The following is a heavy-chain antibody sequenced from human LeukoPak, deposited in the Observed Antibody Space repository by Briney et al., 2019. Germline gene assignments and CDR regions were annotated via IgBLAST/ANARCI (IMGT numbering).Heavy chain of an antibody. D-gene: IGHD2-2*01. CDR1: GGTFISYY. CDR3: ARDPQRYCSSTSCPYYFDY. J-gene: IGHJ4*02. V-gene: IGHV1-46*01. CDR2: INPDGGST. Sequence: AASVKVSCKASGGTFISYYMHWVRQAPGQGLEWMGIINPDGGSTSYAQKFQGRVTMTRDTSTSTVYMDLSSLRSEDTAVYYCARDPQRYCSSTSCPYYFDYWGQGTLVTVSS.